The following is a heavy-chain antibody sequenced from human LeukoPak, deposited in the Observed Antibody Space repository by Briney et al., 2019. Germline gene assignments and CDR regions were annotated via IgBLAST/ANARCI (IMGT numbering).Heavy chain of an antibody. J-gene: IGHJ4*02. V-gene: IGHV3-20*04. D-gene: IGHD3-16*01. CDR1: GFTFDDYG. CDR2: ILWSGGST. CDR3: VRDQGGAVSY. Sequence: GGSLRLSCAASGFTFDDYGMSWVRQAPGKGLEWVSGILWSGGSTGYADSVKGRFTISRDNAKNSLYLQMNSLRAEDTSVYYCVRDQGGAVSYWGQGTLVTVSS.